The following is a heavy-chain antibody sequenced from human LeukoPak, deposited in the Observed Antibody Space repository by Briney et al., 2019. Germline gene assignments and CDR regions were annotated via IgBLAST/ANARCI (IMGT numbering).Heavy chain of an antibody. CDR1: GGSFSGYY. CDR2: INHSGST. V-gene: IGHV4-34*01. Sequence: PSETLSLTCAVHGGSFSGYYWTWIRQPPGKGLEWIGEINHSGSTDYNPSLKSRVAISVDTSKNEFSLKLSSVTAADTALYYCVRGDCSSISCYSTAHWGQGTRVTVSS. D-gene: IGHD2-2*01. CDR3: VRGDCSSISCYSTAH. J-gene: IGHJ4*02.